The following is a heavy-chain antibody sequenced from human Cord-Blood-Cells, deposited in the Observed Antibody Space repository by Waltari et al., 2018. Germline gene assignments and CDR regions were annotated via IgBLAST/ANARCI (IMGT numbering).Heavy chain of an antibody. CDR3: ARPNDDSSGYYHAFDI. CDR1: GGSISSSSYY. V-gene: IGHV4-39*01. Sequence: QLQLQESGPGLVKPSETLSLTCTVSGGSISSSSYYWRWIRQPPGKGLKWIGNIYYSGSTYYNPSLKSRVTISVETSKNQFSRKRSSVTAADTAVYYCARPNDDSSGYYHAFDIWGQGTMVTVSS. D-gene: IGHD3-22*01. CDR2: IYYSGST. J-gene: IGHJ3*02.